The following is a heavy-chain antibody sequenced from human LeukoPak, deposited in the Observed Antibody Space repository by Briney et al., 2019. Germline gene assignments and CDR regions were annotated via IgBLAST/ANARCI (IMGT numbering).Heavy chain of an antibody. D-gene: IGHD6-13*01. CDR3: ARDRWYAFDY. CDR1: GYTFTING. J-gene: IGHJ4*02. CDR2: ISANSGDT. V-gene: IGHV1-18*01. Sequence: ASVTVSRKASGYTFTINGISWVRQAPGRGLEWMGWISANSGDTIYAEKFHGRVTLTRDTSTGTAYMELNSLTYDDTAVYYCARDRWYAFDYWGQGTLVTVSS.